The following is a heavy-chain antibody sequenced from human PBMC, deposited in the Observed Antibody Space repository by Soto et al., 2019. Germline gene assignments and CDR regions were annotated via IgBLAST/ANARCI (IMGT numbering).Heavy chain of an antibody. D-gene: IGHD5-12*01. J-gene: IGHJ6*03. CDR2: ISGSGGST. Sequence: PGGSLRLSCAASGFTFSSYAMSWVRQAPGKGLEWVSAISGSGGSTYYADSVKGRFTISRDNSKNTLYLQMNSLRAEDTAVYYCAKAIKQHYYYYYMDVWGKGTTVTSP. V-gene: IGHV3-23*01. CDR1: GFTFSSYA. CDR3: AKAIKQHYYYYYMDV.